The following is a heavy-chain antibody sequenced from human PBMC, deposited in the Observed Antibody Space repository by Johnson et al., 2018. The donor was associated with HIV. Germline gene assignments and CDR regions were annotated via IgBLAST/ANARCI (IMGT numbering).Heavy chain of an antibody. D-gene: IGHD3-22*01. V-gene: IGHV3-66*02. CDR3: ARQHNYDSSGQGGGLDI. CDR2: IYSGGST. Sequence: VQLVESGGGLVQPGGSLRLSCAASGFTVSSNYMSWVRQAPGKGLEWVSVIYSGGSTYYADSVKGRFTSSRDNSKNTLYLQMNSLRAEATALYYCARQHNYDSSGQGGGLDIWGQGTMVTVSS. CDR1: GFTVSSNY. J-gene: IGHJ3*02.